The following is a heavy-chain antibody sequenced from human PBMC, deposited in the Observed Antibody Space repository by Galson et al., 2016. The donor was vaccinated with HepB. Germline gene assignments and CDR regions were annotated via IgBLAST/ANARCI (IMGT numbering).Heavy chain of an antibody. Sequence: LRQHPGKGLEWIGNIYYSGYTYYNPSLKSRVTISVDTSKNQFSLKLSSVTAADTAVYYCARGTPSYFYDSSGNLDYWGQGTLVTVSS. CDR2: IYYSGYT. CDR3: ARGTPSYFYDSSGNLDY. D-gene: IGHD3-22*01. V-gene: IGHV4-31*02. J-gene: IGHJ4*02.